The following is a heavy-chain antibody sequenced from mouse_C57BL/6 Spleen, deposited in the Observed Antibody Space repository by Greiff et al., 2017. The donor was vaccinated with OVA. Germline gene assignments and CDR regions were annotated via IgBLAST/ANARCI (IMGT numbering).Heavy chain of an antibody. V-gene: IGHV14-3*01. CDR3: ARGDYDGPSWFAY. CDR2: IDPANGNT. Sequence: EVQLQQSVAELVRPGASVKLSCTASGFNIKNTYMPWVKQRPEQGLEWIGRIDPANGNTKYAPKFQGKATITADTSSNTAYLQLSSLTSEDTAIYYCARGDYDGPSWFAYWGQGTLVTVSA. J-gene: IGHJ3*01. D-gene: IGHD2-4*01. CDR1: GFNIKNTY.